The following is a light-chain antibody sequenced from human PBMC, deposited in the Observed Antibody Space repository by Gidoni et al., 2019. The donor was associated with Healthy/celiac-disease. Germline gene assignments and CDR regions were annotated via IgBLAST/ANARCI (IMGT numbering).Light chain of an antibody. CDR1: QSVSSSY. CDR2: GAS. CDR3: QQYGSSPPGMT. V-gene: IGKV3-20*01. J-gene: IGKJ1*01. Sequence: EIVLTQSPGTLSLSPGERATLSCRASQSVSSSYLAWYQQKPGKAPRLLIYGASIRATGIPDRFSGSGSGTDFTLTISRLEPEDFAVYYCQQYGSSPPGMTFGQGTKVEIK.